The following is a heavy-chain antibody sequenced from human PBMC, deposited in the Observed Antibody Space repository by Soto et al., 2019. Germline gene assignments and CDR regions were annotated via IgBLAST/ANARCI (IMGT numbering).Heavy chain of an antibody. CDR1: GFTFSSYG. J-gene: IGHJ6*02. CDR3: AKEIVGATGAYGMDV. Sequence: GGSLRLSCAASGFTFSSYGMHWVRQAPGKGLEWVAVISYDGSNKYYADSVKGRFTISRDNSKNTLYLQMNSLRAEDTAVYYCAKEIVGATGAYGMDVWGQGTTVTVSS. CDR2: ISYDGSNK. D-gene: IGHD1-26*01. V-gene: IGHV3-30*18.